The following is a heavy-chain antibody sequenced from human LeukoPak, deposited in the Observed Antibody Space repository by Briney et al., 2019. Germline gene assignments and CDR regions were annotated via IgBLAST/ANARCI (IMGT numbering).Heavy chain of an antibody. V-gene: IGHV4-31*03. J-gene: IGHJ3*02. CDR2: IYHSGST. Sequence: PSETLSLTCTVSGGSISSGGYYWSWIRQHPGRGLEWIGYIYHSGSTYYNPSLKSRVTISVDTSKNQFSLKLSSVTAADTAVYYCARESRAGYYDSSGYYYVYAFDIWGQGTMVTVSS. CDR3: ARESRAGYYDSSGYYYVYAFDI. CDR1: GGSISSGGYY. D-gene: IGHD3-22*01.